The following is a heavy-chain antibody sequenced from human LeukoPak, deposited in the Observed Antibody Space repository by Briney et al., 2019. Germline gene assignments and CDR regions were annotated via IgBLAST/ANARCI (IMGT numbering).Heavy chain of an antibody. CDR2: IKSKPAGGTT. J-gene: IGHJ4*02. D-gene: IGHD1-26*01. Sequence: KPGGSLRLSCAASGFTFSIAWMSWVRQAPGKGLEWVGRIKSKPAGGTTDYAAPVKGRFTISRDDSKNTLYLQMNSLITGDTAVYFCATEYFGSFNFWGQGTLVTASS. CDR3: ATEYFGSFNF. V-gene: IGHV3-15*01. CDR1: GFTFSIAW.